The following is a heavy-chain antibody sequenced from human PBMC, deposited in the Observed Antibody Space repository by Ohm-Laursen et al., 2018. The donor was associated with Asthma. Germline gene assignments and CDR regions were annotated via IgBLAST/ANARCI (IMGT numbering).Heavy chain of an antibody. D-gene: IGHD3-3*01. CDR1: GFTFSTYW. J-gene: IGHJ4*02. V-gene: IGHV3-74*01. CDR3: ARDVMEWYLPAFDF. Sequence: SLRLSCAASGFTFSTYWMHWVRQAAGKGLVWVSRIKTDGSITTYADSVRGRFTVSRDDSKNTLYLQMNSLRPDDTAVYYCARDVMEWYLPAFDFWGQGTLVTVSS. CDR2: IKTDGSIT.